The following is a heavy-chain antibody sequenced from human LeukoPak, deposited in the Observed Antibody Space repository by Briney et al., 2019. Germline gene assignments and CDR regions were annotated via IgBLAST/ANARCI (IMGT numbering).Heavy chain of an antibody. J-gene: IGHJ4*02. CDR1: GFTVSNNR. V-gene: IGHV3-53*01. D-gene: IGHD2-8*01. Sequence: PGGTLRLACAASGFTVSNNRLSWVRQAPGMGLEWVSTIYSDGNTYYPDSVKGRFTISRDGSKNTLYLQMNSLRTEDTAVYYCARPVGVTNRVMEDYWGQGTLVTVSS. CDR3: ARPVGVTNRVMEDY. CDR2: IYSDGNT.